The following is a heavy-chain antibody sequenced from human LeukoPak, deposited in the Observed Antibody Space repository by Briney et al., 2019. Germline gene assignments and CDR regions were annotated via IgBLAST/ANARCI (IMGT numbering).Heavy chain of an antibody. J-gene: IGHJ4*02. CDR2: ISSSSRYI. V-gene: IGHV3-21*04. Sequence: GGSLRLSCAASGFTFSSYSMNWVRQAPGKGLEWVSSISSSSRYISYADSVKGRFTISRDNAKNSLYLQMNSLRAEDTALYYCARDQYRNYYDSSGYYASAADYWGQGTLVTVSS. CDR1: GFTFSSYS. CDR3: ARDQYRNYYDSSGYYASAADY. D-gene: IGHD3-22*01.